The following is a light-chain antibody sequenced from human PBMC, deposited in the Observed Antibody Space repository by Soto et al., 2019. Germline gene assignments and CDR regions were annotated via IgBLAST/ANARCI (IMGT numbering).Light chain of an antibody. Sequence: QSVLTQPASVSGSPGQSITISCTGTSSDVGGYNYVPWYQQHPGKAPKLMIYDVSNRPSGVSNRFSGSKSGNTASLTISGLQAEDEADYYCSSYTSSSLVFGTGTKVTVL. CDR2: DVS. J-gene: IGLJ1*01. V-gene: IGLV2-14*01. CDR1: SSDVGGYNY. CDR3: SSYTSSSLV.